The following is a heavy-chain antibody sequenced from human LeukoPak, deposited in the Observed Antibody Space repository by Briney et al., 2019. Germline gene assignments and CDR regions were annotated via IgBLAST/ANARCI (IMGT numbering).Heavy chain of an antibody. CDR1: GVSISSGSYY. Sequence: SETLSLTCTVSGVSISSGSYYWSWLPQPAGKGLEWIGRIYTSGSTNYNPSLKSRVTISVDKSKNQFSLKLSSVTAAGTAVYYCARVSTGYSSSWYPIDYWGQGTLVTVSS. CDR2: IYTSGST. D-gene: IGHD6-13*01. V-gene: IGHV4-61*02. CDR3: ARVSTGYSSSWYPIDY. J-gene: IGHJ4*02.